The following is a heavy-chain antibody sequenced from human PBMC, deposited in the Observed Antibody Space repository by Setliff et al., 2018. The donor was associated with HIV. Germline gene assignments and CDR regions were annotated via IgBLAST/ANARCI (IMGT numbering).Heavy chain of an antibody. Sequence: SVKVSCKASGGSSSTHAMNWVRQAPGQGLEWMGQIISILGITNYAQKFQGRVTLTADESTSTMYMELTSLRSEGTAVYYCATGRHYYDSSDYPANPFDVWGQGTLVTVSS. CDR2: IISILGIT. CDR1: GGSSSTHA. J-gene: IGHJ3*01. CDR3: ATGRHYYDSSDYPANPFDV. D-gene: IGHD3-22*01. V-gene: IGHV1-69*10.